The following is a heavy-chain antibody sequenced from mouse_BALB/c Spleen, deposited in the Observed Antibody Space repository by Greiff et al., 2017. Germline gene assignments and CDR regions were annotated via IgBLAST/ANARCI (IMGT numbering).Heavy chain of an antibody. CDR2: ISSGGSYT. V-gene: IGHV5-6*01. CDR1: GFTFSSYG. J-gene: IGHJ3*01. D-gene: IGHD2-1*01. CDR3: ARYGNWGAMDY. Sequence: EVKVVESGGDLVKPGGSLKLSCAASGFTFSSYGMSWVRQTPDKRLEWVATISSGGSYTYYPDSVKGRFTISRDNAKNTLYLQMSSLKSEDTAMYYCARYGNWGAMDYWGQGTLVTVSA.